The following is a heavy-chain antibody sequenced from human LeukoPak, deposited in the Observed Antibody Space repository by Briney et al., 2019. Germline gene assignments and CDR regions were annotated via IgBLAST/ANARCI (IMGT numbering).Heavy chain of an antibody. J-gene: IGHJ4*02. D-gene: IGHD3-16*01. CDR1: GFSVSSNY. CDR3: ARDGGGALGY. Sequence: AGSLRLSCAASGFSVSSNYMNWVRQAPGKGLEWVSVINPGGGTNYADSVKGRFTISRDNSKNTLYLQMNSLRAEDTALYYCARDGGGALGYWGQGTLLTVSS. V-gene: IGHV3-53*01. CDR2: INPGGGT.